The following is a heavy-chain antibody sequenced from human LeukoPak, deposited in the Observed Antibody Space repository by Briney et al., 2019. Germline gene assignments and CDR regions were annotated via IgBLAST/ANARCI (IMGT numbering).Heavy chain of an antibody. J-gene: IGHJ5*02. V-gene: IGHV3-30-3*01. CDR1: GFTFSSYA. Sequence: PGGSLRLSCAASGFTFSSYAMHWVRQAPGKGLEWVAVISYDGSNKYYADSVKGRFTISRDNSKNTLYLQMNSLRAEDTAVYYCARGTNRGGGRDWFDPWGQGTLVTVSS. D-gene: IGHD1/OR15-1a*01. CDR2: ISYDGSNK. CDR3: ARGTNRGGGRDWFDP.